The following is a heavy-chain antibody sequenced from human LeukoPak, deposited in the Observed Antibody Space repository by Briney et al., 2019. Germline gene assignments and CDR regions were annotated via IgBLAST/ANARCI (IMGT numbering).Heavy chain of an antibody. J-gene: IGHJ4*02. CDR2: IFTSGTT. D-gene: IGHD2-21*02. Sequence: SETLSLTCTVSGDSISSGSYYWSWIRQSAGKGLEWLGRIFTSGTTDYNPSLKSRVTISLDMSKNQFSLKLSSVTAADTAVYYCARASVVVTAPNYWGQGTLVTVSS. CDR3: ARASVVVTAPNY. V-gene: IGHV4-61*02. CDR1: GDSISSGSYY.